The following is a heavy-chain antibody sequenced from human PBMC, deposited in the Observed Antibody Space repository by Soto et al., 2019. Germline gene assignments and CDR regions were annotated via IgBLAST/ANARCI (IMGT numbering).Heavy chain of an antibody. CDR3: AKDSIAGRPDYNYGMDV. J-gene: IGHJ6*02. D-gene: IGHD6-6*01. CDR2: ISYDGTNK. CDR1: GFTFSSYG. V-gene: IGHV3-30*18. Sequence: GGSLRLSCAASGFTFSSYGMHWVRQAPGKGLGWVALISYDGTNKYYADSVKGRFTISRDNSKNTLYLQMNSLRAEDTAVYYCAKDSIAGRPDYNYGMDVWGQGTTVTVSS.